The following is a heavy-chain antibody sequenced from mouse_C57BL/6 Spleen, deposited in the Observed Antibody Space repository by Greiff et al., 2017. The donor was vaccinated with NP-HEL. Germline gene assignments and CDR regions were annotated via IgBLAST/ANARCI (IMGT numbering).Heavy chain of an antibody. CDR2: IYPGDGDT. CDR1: GYAFSSSW. J-gene: IGHJ2*01. Sequence: LMESGPELVKPGASVKISCKASGYAFSSSWMNWVKQRPGKGLEWFGRIYPGDGDTNDNGKFKGKATLTADKSSNTAYMQLSSLTSEDSAVYFCARRELTWGGFDYWGQGTTLTVSS. D-gene: IGHD6-1*01. CDR3: ARRELTWGGFDY. V-gene: IGHV1-82*01.